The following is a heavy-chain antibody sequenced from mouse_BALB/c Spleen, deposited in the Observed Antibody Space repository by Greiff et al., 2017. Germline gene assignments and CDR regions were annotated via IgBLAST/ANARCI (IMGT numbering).Heavy chain of an antibody. D-gene: IGHD4-1*01. CDR1: GYSITSGYY. Sequence: ESGPGLVKPSQSLSLTCSVTGYSITSGYYWNWIRQFPGNKLEWMGYISYDGSNNYNPSLKNRISITRDTSKNQFFLKLNSVTTEDTATYYCARVGTFWYFDVWGAGTTVTVSS. J-gene: IGHJ1*01. V-gene: IGHV3-6*02. CDR2: ISYDGSN. CDR3: ARVGTFWYFDV.